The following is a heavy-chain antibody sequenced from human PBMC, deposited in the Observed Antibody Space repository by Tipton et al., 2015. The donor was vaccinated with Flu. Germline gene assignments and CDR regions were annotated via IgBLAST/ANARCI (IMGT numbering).Heavy chain of an antibody. CDR1: GDSIRSSNYY. CDR3: ARDPSLGMPDYFDY. Sequence: GLVKPSETLSLTCGVSGDSIRSSNYYWNWIRQPPGKGLEWIGYIYNSEYTKYSPSLKSRVTISVDTSKKQFPLQLRSVTAADTAVYYCARDPSLGMPDYFDYWGQGTLVTASS. D-gene: IGHD2-2*01. V-gene: IGHV4-61*01. J-gene: IGHJ4*02. CDR2: IYNSEYT.